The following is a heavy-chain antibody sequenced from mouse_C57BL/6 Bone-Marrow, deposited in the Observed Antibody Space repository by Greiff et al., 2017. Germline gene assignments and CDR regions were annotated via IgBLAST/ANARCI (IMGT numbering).Heavy chain of an antibody. CDR3: ARNPSYYYGSSPVWYFDV. CDR2: IYPRSGNT. J-gene: IGHJ1*03. D-gene: IGHD1-1*01. Sequence: VQLQQSGAELARPGASVKLSCKASGYTFTSYGISWVKQRTGQGLEWIGEIYPRSGNTYYNEKFKGKATLTADKSSSTAYMELRSLTSEDSAVYFCARNPSYYYGSSPVWYFDVWGTGTTVTVSS. V-gene: IGHV1-81*01. CDR1: GYTFTSYG.